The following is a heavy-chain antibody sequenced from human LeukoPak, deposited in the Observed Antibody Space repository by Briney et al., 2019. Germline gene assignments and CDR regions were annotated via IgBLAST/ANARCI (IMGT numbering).Heavy chain of an antibody. J-gene: IGHJ4*02. CDR2: IYYSGST. V-gene: IGHV4-39*07. CDR3: AGDYGDYYFDF. CDR1: GGSITSTSNY. D-gene: IGHD4-17*01. Sequence: SETLSVTCTVSGGSITSTSNYWGWIRQPPGKGLEWIGSIYYSGSTYYNPSLKSRVTLSVDTSKNHFSLKLSSVTAADTAVYYCAGDYGDYYFDFWGQGILVTVSS.